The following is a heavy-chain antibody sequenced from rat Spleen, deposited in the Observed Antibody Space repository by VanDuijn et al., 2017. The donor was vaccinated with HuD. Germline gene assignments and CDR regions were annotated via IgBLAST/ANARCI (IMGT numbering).Heavy chain of an antibody. CDR3: AKDRLLQWGWYYFDY. Sequence: EVQLVESGGGLVQPGRSMKLSCAASGFTFSSFAMAWVRQAPTKGLEWVASISYDGGNTYYRDSVKGRFTISRDNAKSSLYLQMDSLRSEDTSTYYCAKDRLLQWGWYYFDYWGQGVMVTVSS. V-gene: IGHV5-20*01. D-gene: IGHD1-1*01. CDR1: GFTFSSFA. CDR2: ISYDGGNT. J-gene: IGHJ2*01.